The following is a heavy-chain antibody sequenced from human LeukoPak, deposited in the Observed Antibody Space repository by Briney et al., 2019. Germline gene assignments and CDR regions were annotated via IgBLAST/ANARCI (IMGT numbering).Heavy chain of an antibody. V-gene: IGHV3-48*04. CDR1: GFAFSNYS. D-gene: IGHD3-16*01. Sequence: GGSLRLSCAASGFAFSNYSMNWVRQAPGKGLEWLSYISRSSRVIHFADSVEGRFTFSRDNAKNSLYLQINSLRAEDTAVYYCARLGEKADFDYWGQGTLVTVSS. CDR2: ISRSSRVI. CDR3: ARLGEKADFDY. J-gene: IGHJ4*02.